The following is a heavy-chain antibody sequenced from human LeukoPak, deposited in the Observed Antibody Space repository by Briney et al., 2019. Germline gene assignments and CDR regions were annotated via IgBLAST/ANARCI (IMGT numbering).Heavy chain of an antibody. CDR3: ARDYYGSGSYRSLNP. J-gene: IGHJ5*02. D-gene: IGHD3-10*01. V-gene: IGHV1-46*01. CDR2: INPSGGST. CDR1: GHTFTSYY. Sequence: ASVKVSCKASGHTFTSYYMHWVRQAPGQGLEWMGIINPSGGSTSYAQKFQGRVTMTRDTSTSTVYMELSSLRSEDTAVYYCARDYYGSGSYRSLNPWGQGTLVTVSS.